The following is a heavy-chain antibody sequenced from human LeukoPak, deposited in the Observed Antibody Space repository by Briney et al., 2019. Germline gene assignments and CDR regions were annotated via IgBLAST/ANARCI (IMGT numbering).Heavy chain of an antibody. Sequence: PSETLSLTCTVSGGSISSYYWSWIRQPAGKGLEWIGRTYTSGSTNYNPSLKSRVTMSVDTSKNQFSLKLSSVTAADTAVYYCARLRFLEFDWYFDLWGRGTLVTVSS. D-gene: IGHD3-3*01. CDR1: GGSISSYY. J-gene: IGHJ2*01. CDR2: TYTSGST. CDR3: ARLRFLEFDWYFDL. V-gene: IGHV4-4*07.